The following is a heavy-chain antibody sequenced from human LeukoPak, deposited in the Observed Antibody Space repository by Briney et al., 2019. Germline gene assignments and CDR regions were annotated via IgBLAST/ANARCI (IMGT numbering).Heavy chain of an antibody. D-gene: IGHD4-17*01. CDR3: VRDNYGVDY. CDR2: ISSSSSYI. CDR1: GFTFSSYS. Sequence: GGSLRLPCAASGFTFSSYSMNWVRQAPGKGLEWVSSISSSSSYIYYAASVKGRFTISRDNAKNSLYLQMNSLRAEDTAVYYCVRDNYGVDYWGQGTLVTVSS. J-gene: IGHJ4*02. V-gene: IGHV3-21*01.